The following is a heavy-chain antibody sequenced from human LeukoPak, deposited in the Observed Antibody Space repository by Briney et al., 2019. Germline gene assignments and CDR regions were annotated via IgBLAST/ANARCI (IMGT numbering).Heavy chain of an antibody. J-gene: IGHJ3*02. D-gene: IGHD4-17*01. CDR2: IYHSGST. Sequence: PSGTLSLTCAVSGYSLSSGYYWGWIRQPPGKGLEGIGSIYHSGSTYYNPSLKSRATISVDTSKNQFSLKLSSVTAADTAVYYCARDRRSYGDYAAFDIWGQGTMVTVSS. CDR1: GYSLSSGYY. CDR3: ARDRRSYGDYAAFDI. V-gene: IGHV4-38-2*02.